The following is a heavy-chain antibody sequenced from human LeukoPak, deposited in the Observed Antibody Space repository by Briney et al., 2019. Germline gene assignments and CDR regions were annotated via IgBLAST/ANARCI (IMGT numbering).Heavy chain of an antibody. J-gene: IGHJ6*02. D-gene: IGHD6-19*01. CDR1: GYTFTGYY. CDR3: AREGLEPSDYYYYGMDV. CDR2: INPNSGGT. V-gene: IGHV1-2*04. Sequence: GASVKVSCKASGYTFTGYYMHWVRQAPGQGLEWMGWINPNSGGTNYAQKFQGWVTMTRDTSISTAYMELSRLRSDDTAVYYCAREGLEPSDYYYYGMDVWGQGTTVTVSS.